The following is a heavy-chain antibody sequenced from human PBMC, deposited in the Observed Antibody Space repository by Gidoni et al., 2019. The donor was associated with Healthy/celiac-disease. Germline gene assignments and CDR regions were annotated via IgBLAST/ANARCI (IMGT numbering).Heavy chain of an antibody. D-gene: IGHD1-26*01. CDR1: GFPFSSYA. CDR2: ISGSGGST. V-gene: IGHV3-23*01. J-gene: IGHJ4*02. CDR3: AKVRGGSYHPYFDY. Sequence: EVQLLESGGGLVQPGGSLSLSCAASGFPFSSYAMSWVRQALRKGLEWVAAISGSGGSTYYADSGKGRFTSSRDNAKNTLYLQMNSLRAEDTAVYYCAKVRGGSYHPYFDYWGQGTLVTVSS.